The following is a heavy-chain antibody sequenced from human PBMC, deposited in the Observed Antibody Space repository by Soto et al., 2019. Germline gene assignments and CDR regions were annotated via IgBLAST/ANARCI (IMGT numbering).Heavy chain of an antibody. CDR2: IYYSGST. D-gene: IGHD5-12*01. CDR1: GGSISSYY. J-gene: IGHJ5*02. CDR3: AREAYSGYDNWFDP. Sequence: QVQLQESGPGLVKPSETLSLTCTVSGGSISSYYWSWIRQPPGKGLEWIGYIYYSGSTNYNPSLKGRVTISVDTSKNQFSLKLSSVTAADTAVYYCAREAYSGYDNWFDPWGQGTLVTVSS. V-gene: IGHV4-59*01.